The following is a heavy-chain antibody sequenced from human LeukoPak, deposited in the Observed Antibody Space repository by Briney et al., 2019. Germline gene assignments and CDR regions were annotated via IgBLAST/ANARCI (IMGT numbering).Heavy chain of an antibody. V-gene: IGHV4-59*01. D-gene: IGHD1-26*01. CDR2: IYYSGST. CDR1: GDSISYYY. CDR3: ARDGRISPYSGMDV. Sequence: SETLSLTCNVSGDSISYYYWSWIRQPPGKGLEWIGYIYYSGSTDYNPSLKSRVSISVDTSKNQFSLKLNSVTPADTAVYYCARDGRISPYSGMDVWGQGTTVTVSS. J-gene: IGHJ6*02.